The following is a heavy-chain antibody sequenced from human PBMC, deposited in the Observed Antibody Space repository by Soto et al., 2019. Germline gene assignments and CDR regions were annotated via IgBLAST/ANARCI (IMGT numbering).Heavy chain of an antibody. CDR1: GFTFSSYA. CDR3: ARDPSNLTYYDFWSGPPENGMDV. D-gene: IGHD3-3*01. V-gene: IGHV3-30-3*01. CDR2: ISYDGSNK. J-gene: IGHJ6*02. Sequence: GGSLRLSCAASGFTFSSYAMHWVRQAPGKGLEWVAVISYDGSNKYYADSVKGRFTISRDNSKNTLYLQMNSLRAEDTAVYYCARDPSNLTYYDFWSGPPENGMDVWGQGTTVTVSS.